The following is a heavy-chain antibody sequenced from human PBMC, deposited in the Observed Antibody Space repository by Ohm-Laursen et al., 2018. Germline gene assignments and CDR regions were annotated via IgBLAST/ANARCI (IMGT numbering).Heavy chain of an antibody. D-gene: IGHD4-17*01. CDR2: IIPIFGTA. CDR1: GGTFSSYA. J-gene: IGHJ5*02. CDR3: ARGSESGTVTTRFDP. V-gene: IGHV1-69*01. Sequence: SSVKVSCKASGGTFSSYAISWVRQAPGQGLEWMGGIIPIFGTANYAQKFQGRVTITADESTSTAYMELSSLRSEDTAVYYCARGSESGTVTTRFDPWGQGTLVTVSS.